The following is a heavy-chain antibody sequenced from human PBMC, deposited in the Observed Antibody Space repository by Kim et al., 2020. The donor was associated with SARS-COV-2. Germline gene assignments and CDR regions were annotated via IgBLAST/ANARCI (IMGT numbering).Heavy chain of an antibody. V-gene: IGHV4-61*02. CDR1: GGSISSGSYY. CDR3: ARDHSGSFDY. Sequence: SETLSLTCTVSGGSISSGSYYWSWIRQPAGKGLEWIGRIYTSGSTNYNPSLKSRVTISVDTTKNQFALKLSSVTAADTAVYYSARDHSGSFDYWGQGTLVTVSS. CDR2: IYTSGST. J-gene: IGHJ4*02.